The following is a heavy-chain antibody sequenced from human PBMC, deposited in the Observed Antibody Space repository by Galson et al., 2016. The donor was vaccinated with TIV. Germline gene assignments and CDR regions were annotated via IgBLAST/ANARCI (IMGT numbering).Heavy chain of an antibody. D-gene: IGHD2-21*01. V-gene: IGHV3-53*05. CDR2: ISSGGTT. Sequence: ETLSLTCTVSGGSIKDNYMTWVRQAPGKGLEWVSIISSGGTTSYADSVKGRFTLGRDESKNTLYLEMNNLRLEDTAVYLCARDRRHCGNECFLYYYYGMDVWGRGTTVTVSS. CDR1: GGSIKDNY. J-gene: IGHJ6*02. CDR3: ARDRRHCGNECFLYYYYGMDV.